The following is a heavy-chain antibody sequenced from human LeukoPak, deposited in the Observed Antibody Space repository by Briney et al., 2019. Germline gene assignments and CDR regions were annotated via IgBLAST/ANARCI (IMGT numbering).Heavy chain of an antibody. CDR3: ARDPRGWYGGPYYFDY. D-gene: IGHD6-19*01. Sequence: SETLSLTCTVSGGSISSSSYYWGWIRQPPGKGLEWIGSIYYSGSTYYNPSLKSRVTISVDTSKNQFSLKLSSVTAADTAVYYCARDPRGWYGGPYYFDYWGQGTLVTVSS. V-gene: IGHV4-39*07. CDR1: GGSISSSSYY. CDR2: IYYSGST. J-gene: IGHJ4*02.